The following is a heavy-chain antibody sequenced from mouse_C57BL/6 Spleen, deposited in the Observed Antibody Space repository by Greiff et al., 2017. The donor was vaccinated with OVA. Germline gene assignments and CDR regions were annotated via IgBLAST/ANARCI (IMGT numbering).Heavy chain of an antibody. CDR1: GYTFTDYY. CDR2: IYPGSGNT. V-gene: IGHV1-76*01. D-gene: IGHD2-4*01. CDR3: AREDYDGAWFAY. Sequence: VKLQESGAELVRPGASVKLSCKASGYTFTDYYINWVKQRPGQGLEWIARIYPGSGNTYYNEKFKGKATLTAEKSSSTAYMQLSSLTSEDSAVYFCAREDYDGAWFAYWGQGTLVTVSA. J-gene: IGHJ3*01.